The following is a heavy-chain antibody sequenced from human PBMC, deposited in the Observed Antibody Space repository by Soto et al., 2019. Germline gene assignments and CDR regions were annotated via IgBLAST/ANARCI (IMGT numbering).Heavy chain of an antibody. CDR2: ISAYNGNT. J-gene: IGHJ5*02. V-gene: IGHV1-18*01. D-gene: IGHD3-10*01. CDR3: ARDYGSGSYRFDP. Sequence: QVQLVQSGPEVKKPGASVKVSCKASAYTFTSYGITWVRQAPGQGLDWMGWISAYNGNTNYAQKFQGRVTMATDTSTSTAYMELRSLTYDDTAVYSCARDYGSGSYRFDPWGQGTLVTVSS. CDR1: AYTFTSYG.